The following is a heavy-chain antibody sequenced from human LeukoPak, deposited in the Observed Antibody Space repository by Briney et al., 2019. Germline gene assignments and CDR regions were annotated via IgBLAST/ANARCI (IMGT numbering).Heavy chain of an antibody. J-gene: IGHJ4*02. Sequence: PGGSLRLSCAASGFTFSSYSMNWVRQAPGKGLEWVSITYSGDTTYYADSVKGRFTISRDNSKNTLYLQMNSLRAEDTAVYYCAKDLYGSESYYQSGDFDKWGQGTLVTVSS. CDR2: TYSGDTT. CDR3: AKDLYGSESYYQSGDFDK. D-gene: IGHD3-10*01. CDR1: GFTFSSYS. V-gene: IGHV3-66*01.